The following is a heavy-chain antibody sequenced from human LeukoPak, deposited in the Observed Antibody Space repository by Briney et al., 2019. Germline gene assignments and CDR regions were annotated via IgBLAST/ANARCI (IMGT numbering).Heavy chain of an antibody. Sequence: SETLSHTSTVSGGSISNTSYYSGWIRQPRRERIECMGTIYYSGSTYYNPSLKSRVTMSVDTSKNQFSLKLSSVTAADTAVYHCASTLDCSGGRCFLLYWFDSWGQGTPVIVSS. CDR2: IYYSGST. CDR1: GGSISNTSYY. CDR3: ASTLDCSGGRCFLLYWFDS. J-gene: IGHJ5*01. D-gene: IGHD2-15*01. V-gene: IGHV4-39*01.